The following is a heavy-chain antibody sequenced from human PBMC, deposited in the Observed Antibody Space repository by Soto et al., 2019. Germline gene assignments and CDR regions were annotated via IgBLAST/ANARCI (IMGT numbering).Heavy chain of an antibody. CDR2: ISAYNANA. J-gene: IGHJ4*02. Sequence: QIQLLQSGAEVKKPGASVKVTCKASGYTFRNFGISWVRQAPGQGLEWMGWISAYNANANYAKKFQGRLTMTAETSTSTAYIELRSLRSDDTAVYYCARENSYFDYWGQGTLVTVSS. CDR3: ARENSYFDY. CDR1: GYTFRNFG. V-gene: IGHV1-18*01.